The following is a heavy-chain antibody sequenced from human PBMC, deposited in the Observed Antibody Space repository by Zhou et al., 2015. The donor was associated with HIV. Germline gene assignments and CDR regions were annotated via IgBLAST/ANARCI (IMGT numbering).Heavy chain of an antibody. CDR2: IIPIFGTA. CDR3: AKVYYLGYDILTGYPNYYYYMDV. D-gene: IGHD3-9*01. V-gene: IGHV1-69*01. Sequence: QVQLVQSGAEVKKPGSSVKVSCKASGGTFSSYAISWVRQAPGQGLEWMGGIIPIFGTANYAQKFQGRVTITADESTSTAYMELSSLRSEDTAVYYCAKVYYLGYDILTGYPNYYYYMDVWGKGTTVTVSS. J-gene: IGHJ6*03. CDR1: GGTFSSYA.